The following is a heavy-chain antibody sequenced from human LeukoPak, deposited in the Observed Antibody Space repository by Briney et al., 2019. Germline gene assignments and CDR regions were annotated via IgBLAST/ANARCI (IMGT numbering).Heavy chain of an antibody. CDR1: GGSISSYY. CDR3: ASAHYGDYVSDY. D-gene: IGHD4-17*01. J-gene: IGHJ4*02. Sequence: WETLSLTCTVSGGSISSYYCSWIRQPAGKGLEWIGRIYMSGSTNYNPSLKSRVTISVDKSKNQFSLKLSSVTAADTAVYYCASAHYGDYVSDYWGQGTLVTVPS. V-gene: IGHV4-4*07. CDR2: IYMSGST.